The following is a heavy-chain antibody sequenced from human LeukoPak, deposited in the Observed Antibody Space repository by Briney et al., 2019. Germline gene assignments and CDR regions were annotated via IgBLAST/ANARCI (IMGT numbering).Heavy chain of an antibody. V-gene: IGHV3-23*01. CDR2: ISGSGGST. Sequence: GGSLRLSCAASGFTFSSYAMSWVRQAPGKGLEWVSAISGSGGSTYYADSVKGRFTISRDNSKNTLYLQMNSLRAEDTAVYYCARSAGAARNYYYYYYMDVWGKGTTVTVSS. J-gene: IGHJ6*03. CDR1: GFTFSSYA. D-gene: IGHD6-6*01. CDR3: ARSAGAARNYYYYYYMDV.